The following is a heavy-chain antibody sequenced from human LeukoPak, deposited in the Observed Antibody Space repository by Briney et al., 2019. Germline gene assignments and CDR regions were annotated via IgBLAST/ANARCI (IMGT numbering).Heavy chain of an antibody. CDR2: IVAIVGTA. V-gene: IGHV1-69*01. Sequence: SVPVSCQASGGTFRSYAISWLRQAPAQGLECMGVIVAIVGTANYAQKCQGRVTITANECTSTAYMELSSLRSEDTAVYYCASYVDTAYPCWGQGTLFSVSS. D-gene: IGHD5-18*01. J-gene: IGHJ1*01. CDR1: GGTFRSYA. CDR3: ASYVDTAYPC.